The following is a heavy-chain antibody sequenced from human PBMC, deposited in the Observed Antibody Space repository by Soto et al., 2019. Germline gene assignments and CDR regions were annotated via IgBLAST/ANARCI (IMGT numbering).Heavy chain of an antibody. J-gene: IGHJ4*02. V-gene: IGHV4-59*01. Sequence: SETLSLTCTVSGGSISSYYWSWIRQPPGKGLEWIGYIYYSGSTNYNPSLKSRVTISVDTSKNQFSLKLSSVTAADTAVYYCGSGVPGNSYEFTYWAQGTLVPVSS. D-gene: IGHD5-18*01. CDR3: GSGVPGNSYEFTY. CDR1: GGSISSYY. CDR2: IYYSGST.